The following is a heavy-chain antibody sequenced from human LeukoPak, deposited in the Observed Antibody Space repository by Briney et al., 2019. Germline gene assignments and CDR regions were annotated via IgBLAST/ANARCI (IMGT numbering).Heavy chain of an antibody. CDR1: GYTFTGYY. CDR2: IIPILGIA. J-gene: IGHJ4*02. CDR3: AREGPMTTVTTFDY. V-gene: IGHV1-69*04. D-gene: IGHD4-17*01. Sequence: VASVKVSCKASGYTFTGYYMHWVRQAPGQGLEWMGRIIPILGIANYAQKFQGRVTITADKSTSTAYMELSSLRSEDTAVYYCAREGPMTTVTTFDYWGQGTLVTVSS.